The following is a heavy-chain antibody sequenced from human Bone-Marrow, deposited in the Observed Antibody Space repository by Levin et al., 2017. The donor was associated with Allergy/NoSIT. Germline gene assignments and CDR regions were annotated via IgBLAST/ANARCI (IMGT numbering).Heavy chain of an antibody. J-gene: IGHJ5*02. CDR2: ISSSSSYI. CDR3: ARRGAAGMFGWFDP. CDR1: GFTFSSYS. Sequence: GGSLRLSCAASGFTFSSYSMNWVRQAPGKGLEWVSSISSSSSYIYYADSVKGRFTISRDNAKNSLYLQMNSLRAEDTAVYYCARRGAAGMFGWFDPWGQGTLVTVSS. D-gene: IGHD6-13*01. V-gene: IGHV3-21*01.